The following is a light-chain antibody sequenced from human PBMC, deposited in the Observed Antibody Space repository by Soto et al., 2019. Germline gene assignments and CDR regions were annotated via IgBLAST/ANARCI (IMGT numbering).Light chain of an antibody. V-gene: IGKV3-15*01. Sequence: EIVMTQSPATLSVSPAERSTLSFRSSQSVSSNLAWYQQKPGQAPRLLIYGAYTRATGIPARFSGSGSGTEFTLTISSLQSEDFAVYYCQQYNNWPRTFGQGTKVDI. CDR2: GAY. CDR1: QSVSSN. CDR3: QQYNNWPRT. J-gene: IGKJ1*01.